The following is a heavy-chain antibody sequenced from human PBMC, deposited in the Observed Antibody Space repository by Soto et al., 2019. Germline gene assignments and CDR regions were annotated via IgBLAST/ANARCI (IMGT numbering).Heavy chain of an antibody. CDR1: GFTVSSNY. D-gene: IGHD2-15*01. J-gene: IGHJ4*02. CDR3: ARDGYCSGGSCYSSY. Sequence: GGSLRLSCAASGFTVSSNYMSWVRQAPGKGLEWVSVIYSGGSTYYADSVKGRFTISRDNSKNTLYLQMNSLRAEDTAVYYCARDGYCSGGSCYSSYWGQGTLVTVSS. CDR2: IYSGGST. V-gene: IGHV3-66*01.